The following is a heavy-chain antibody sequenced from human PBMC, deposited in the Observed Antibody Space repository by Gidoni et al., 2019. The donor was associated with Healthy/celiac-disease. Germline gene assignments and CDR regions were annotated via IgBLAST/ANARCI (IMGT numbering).Heavy chain of an antibody. D-gene: IGHD3-3*01. J-gene: IGHJ4*02. CDR1: GFPFSSYA. CDR2: ISYDGSNK. V-gene: IGHV3-30-3*01. Sequence: QVQLVESGGGVVQPGRSLRLSCAASGFPFSSYAMHWVRQAPGKGLEWVAVISYDGSNKYYADSVKGRFTISRNNSKNTLYLQMNSLRAEDTAVYYCARDPYGSGRRSRFDYWGQGTLVTVSS. CDR3: ARDPYGSGRRSRFDY.